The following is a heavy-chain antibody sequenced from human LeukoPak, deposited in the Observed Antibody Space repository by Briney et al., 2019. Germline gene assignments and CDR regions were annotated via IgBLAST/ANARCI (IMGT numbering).Heavy chain of an antibody. J-gene: IGHJ4*02. CDR3: VKSLVVALGYCSGGSCGTDY. CDR1: GFTFSSYA. V-gene: IGHV3-64D*06. CDR2: ISSNGGST. D-gene: IGHD2-15*01. Sequence: GGSLRLSCSASGFTFSSYAMHWVRQAPGKGLEYVSAISSNGGSTYYADSVKGRFTISRDNSKNTPYLQMSSLRAEDTAVYYCVKSLVVALGYCSGGSCGTDYWGQGTLVTVSS.